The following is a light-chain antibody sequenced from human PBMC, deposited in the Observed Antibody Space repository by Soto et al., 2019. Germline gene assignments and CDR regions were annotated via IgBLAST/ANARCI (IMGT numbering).Light chain of an antibody. J-gene: IGKJ1*01. CDR1: QSVSSN. CDR2: GAS. V-gene: IGKV3-15*01. Sequence: EIVMTQSPATLSVSPGERATLSCRARQSVSSNLAWYQQKPGQPPRLLIYGASTRATGIPARFSGSGSETDFTLTISSLQSEDFAVYYCQQYGNSPWTFGHGTKVEIK. CDR3: QQYGNSPWT.